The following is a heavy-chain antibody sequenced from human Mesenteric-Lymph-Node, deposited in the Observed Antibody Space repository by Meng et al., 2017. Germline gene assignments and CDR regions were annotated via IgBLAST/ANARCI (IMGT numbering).Heavy chain of an antibody. CDR1: GGSISSGSDY. V-gene: IGHV4-39*07. D-gene: IGHD2-15*01. J-gene: IGHJ4*02. CDR2: IYYSGAS. Sequence: SETLSLTCTVSGGSISSGSDYWGWIRQPPGKGLEWIGSIYYSGASYYNPSLKSRVTISVDTSKNQFSLKLSSVTAADTAVYYCAGVEVVAATLFYFDYWGQGTLVTVSS. CDR3: AGVEVVAATLFYFDY.